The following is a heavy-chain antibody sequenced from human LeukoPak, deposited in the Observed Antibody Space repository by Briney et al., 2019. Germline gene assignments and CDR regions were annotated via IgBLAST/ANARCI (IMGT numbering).Heavy chain of an antibody. CDR2: IKQDGSEK. CDR1: GFTFSSYW. J-gene: IGHJ6*03. Sequence: GGSLRLSCAASGFTFSSYWMSWVRQAPGKGLEWVANIKQDGSEKYYVDSVKGRFTISRDNAKNSLYLQMNSLRAEDTAVYYCARDRNYDFWSGYMYYYYYMDVWGKGTTVTVSS. V-gene: IGHV3-7*01. CDR3: ARDRNYDFWSGYMYYYYYMDV. D-gene: IGHD3-3*01.